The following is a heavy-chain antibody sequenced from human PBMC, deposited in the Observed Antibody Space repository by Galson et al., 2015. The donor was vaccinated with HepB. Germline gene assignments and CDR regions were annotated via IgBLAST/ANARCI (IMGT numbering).Heavy chain of an antibody. CDR2: ISYDGSNK. Sequence: SLRLSCAASGFTFSSYAMHWVRQAPGKGLEWVAVISYDGSNKYYADSVKGRFTISRDNSKNTLYLQMNSLRAEDTAVYYCARDRNGYSSSWYFGVPAAAFDIWGQGTMVTVSS. J-gene: IGHJ3*02. CDR3: ARDRNGYSSSWYFGVPAAAFDI. V-gene: IGHV3-30*04. D-gene: IGHD6-13*01. CDR1: GFTFSSYA.